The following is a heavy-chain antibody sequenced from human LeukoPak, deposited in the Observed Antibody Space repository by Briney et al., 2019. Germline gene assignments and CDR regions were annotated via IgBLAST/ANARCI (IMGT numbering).Heavy chain of an antibody. D-gene: IGHD3-22*01. CDR1: GGSIRDSY. CDR3: ARIFDRDI. CDR2: IHGIGST. V-gene: IGHV4-4*07. Sequence: SGTLSLICTVSGGSIRDSYWSWVRHSAGTGMQWIGRIHGIGSTNYNPSLKSRVIMSLDTSKNQFSLRLSAVTAADTATYYCARIFDRDIWSQGTLVTVSP. J-gene: IGHJ3*02.